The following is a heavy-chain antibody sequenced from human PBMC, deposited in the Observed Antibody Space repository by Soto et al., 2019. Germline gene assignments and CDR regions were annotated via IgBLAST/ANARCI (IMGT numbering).Heavy chain of an antibody. CDR1: GGSFSGYY. Sequence: SETLSLTCAVYGGSFSGYYWSWIRQPPGKGLEWIGEINHSGSTNYNPSLKSRVTISVDTSKNQFSLKLSSVTAADTAVYYCARLERPNLSDPVDYWGQGALVTVSS. D-gene: IGHD1-1*01. CDR2: INHSGST. J-gene: IGHJ4*02. V-gene: IGHV4-34*01. CDR3: ARLERPNLSDPVDY.